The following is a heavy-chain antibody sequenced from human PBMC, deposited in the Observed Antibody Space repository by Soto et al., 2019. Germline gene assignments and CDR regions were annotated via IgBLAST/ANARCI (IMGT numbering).Heavy chain of an antibody. CDR2: IYSGGST. CDR1: GFTFTIYA. D-gene: IGHD1-1*01. Sequence: EVQLLESGGGFVQPGGSLRLSCAASGFTFTIYAMCWVRQAPGKGLEWVSVIYSGGSTYYADSVKGRFTISRDNSKNTLYLQMNSLRAEDTAVYYCAGEFNGGNWNDGAGGVW. CDR3: AGEFNGGNWNDGAGGV. V-gene: IGHV3-66*01. J-gene: IGHJ6*01.